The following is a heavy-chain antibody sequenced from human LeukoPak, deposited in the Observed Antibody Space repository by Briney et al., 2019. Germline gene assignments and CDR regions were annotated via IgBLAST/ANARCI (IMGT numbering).Heavy chain of an antibody. Sequence: GGSLRLSCAASGFTFSSYGIHCVRQAPGKGLEWVAVIGNDGRAKYYADSVKGRFTISRDNSKNTLYLQMNSLRAEDTAVYYCARDSVSRPSDYWGQGTLVTVSS. CDR1: GFTFSSYG. V-gene: IGHV3-30*03. CDR2: IGNDGRAK. J-gene: IGHJ4*02. D-gene: IGHD1-14*01. CDR3: ARDSVSRPSDY.